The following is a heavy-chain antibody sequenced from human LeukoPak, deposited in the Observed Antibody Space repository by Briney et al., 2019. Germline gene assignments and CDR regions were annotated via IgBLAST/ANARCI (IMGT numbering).Heavy chain of an antibody. J-gene: IGHJ4*02. V-gene: IGHV3-7*01. Sequence: RAGGSLRLSCAASGFTFSSYWMSWVRQAPGKGLEWVANIKQDGSEKYYVDSVKGRFTISRDNAKNSLYLQMNSLRAEDTAVYYCAREVYDSSGYFPKDWGQGTLVTVSS. CDR1: GFTFSSYW. D-gene: IGHD3-22*01. CDR3: AREVYDSSGYFPKD. CDR2: IKQDGSEK.